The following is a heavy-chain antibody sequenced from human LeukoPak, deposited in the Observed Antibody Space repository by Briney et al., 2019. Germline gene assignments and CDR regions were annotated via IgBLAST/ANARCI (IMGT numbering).Heavy chain of an antibody. D-gene: IGHD4-17*01. CDR3: ASGTYGDYSFDF. J-gene: IGHJ4*02. Sequence: VASVKVSCXASGYTFTGYYMHWVRQAPGQGLEWMGWINPNSGGTNYAQKFQGGVTLTSDSSITTAYMELNRLTSDATAVYYCASGTYGDYSFDFWGQGTLVTVSS. CDR2: INPNSGGT. V-gene: IGHV1-2*02. CDR1: GYTFTGYY.